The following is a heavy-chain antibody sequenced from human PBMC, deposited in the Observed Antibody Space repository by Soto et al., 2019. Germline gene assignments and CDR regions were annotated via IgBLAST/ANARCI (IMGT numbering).Heavy chain of an antibody. D-gene: IGHD6-19*01. J-gene: IGHJ5*01. CDR3: ARSQRYSTGWFDY. V-gene: IGHV3-13*04. CDR2: IGAADDT. CDR1: GFTFSDYD. Sequence: VASLRLSFAASGFTFSDYDMHWVRQATGKGLEWVSGIGAADDTSYVGPVKGRFTISRENAKNSLYLQMNSLRAGDTAVYYCARSQRYSTGWFDYWGQGT.